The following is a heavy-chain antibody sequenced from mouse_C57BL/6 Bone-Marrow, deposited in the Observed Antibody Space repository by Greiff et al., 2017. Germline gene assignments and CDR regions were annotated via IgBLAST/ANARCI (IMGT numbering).Heavy chain of an antibody. D-gene: IGHD2-5*01. CDR1: GFTFSSYA. J-gene: IGHJ2*01. CDR3: TTIVTTYYFDY. CDR2: ISSGGDYI. V-gene: IGHV5-9-1*02. Sequence: DVQLVESGEGLVKPGGSLKLSCAASGFTFSSYAMSWVRQTPEKRLEWVAYISSGGDYIYYADTVKGRFTISRDNARNTLYLQMSSLKSEDTAMYYCTTIVTTYYFDYWGQGTTLTVSS.